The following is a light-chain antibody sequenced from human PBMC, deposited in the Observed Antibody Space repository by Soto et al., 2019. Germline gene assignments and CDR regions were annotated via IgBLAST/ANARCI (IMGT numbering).Light chain of an antibody. J-gene: IGLJ1*01. CDR1: SSNIGSNT. CDR3: AAWDDSLDGLV. Sequence: QSVLTQPPSASGTPGQRVTISCSGSSSNIGSNTVKWYQHLPGTAPKLLIYTNSQRPSGVPDRFSGSKSGTSASLAISGLQSEDEADYYCAAWDDSLDGLVLGTGTKLTVL. CDR2: TNS. V-gene: IGLV1-44*01.